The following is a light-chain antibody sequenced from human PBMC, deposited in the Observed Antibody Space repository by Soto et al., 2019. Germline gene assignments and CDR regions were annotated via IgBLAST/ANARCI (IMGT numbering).Light chain of an antibody. Sequence: ALQLTQSPSSLYASVGDSVTITCPASQGISSALAWYHQTPGRGLKLLIYDAATLESGDASRFSGRRAGTDVPLTVSSLQPEECATYYCHQYDDYRLTFGPGTKVHI. CDR3: HQYDDYRLT. V-gene: IGKV1D-13*01. CDR2: DAA. CDR1: QGISSA. J-gene: IGKJ3*01.